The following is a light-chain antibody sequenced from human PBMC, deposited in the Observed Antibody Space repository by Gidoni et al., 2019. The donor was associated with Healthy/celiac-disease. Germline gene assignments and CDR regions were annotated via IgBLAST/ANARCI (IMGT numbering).Light chain of an antibody. Sequence: DIVMTQSPLSLPVTPGDPASISCRSSQSLLHSNGYNYLDWYLQKQGQSPQLLIYLGSNRASGVPDRFSGSGSGTDCTLKISRVEAEDVGVYYCMQALQTPRTFGQGTKVEIK. CDR3: MQALQTPRT. J-gene: IGKJ1*01. CDR1: QSLLHSNGYNY. CDR2: LGS. V-gene: IGKV2-28*01.